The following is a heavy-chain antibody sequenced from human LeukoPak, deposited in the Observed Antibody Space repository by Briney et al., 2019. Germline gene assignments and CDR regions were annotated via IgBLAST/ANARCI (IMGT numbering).Heavy chain of an antibody. D-gene: IGHD2-2*01. J-gene: IGHJ6*03. CDR3: AREKIVVVPTAAYYMDV. CDR1: GGSISSGDYY. CDR2: IYYSGST. Sequence: KPSQTLTLICTVSGGSISSGDYYWSWIRQPPGKGLEWIGYIYYSGSTYYKPSLKSRVTVSVDTSKNQFSLKLSSVTAADTAVYYCAREKIVVVPTAAYYMDVWGKGTTVTVSS. V-gene: IGHV4-30-4*08.